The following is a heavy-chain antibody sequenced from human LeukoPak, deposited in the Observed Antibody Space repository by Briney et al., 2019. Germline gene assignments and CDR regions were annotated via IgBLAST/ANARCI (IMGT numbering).Heavy chain of an antibody. D-gene: IGHD7-27*01. CDR2: ISGSGGST. CDR3: AKDSLGSTLPDY. J-gene: IGHJ4*02. Sequence: GGSLRLSCAASGFTFSSYAMSWVRQAPGKGLEWVSAISGSGGSTYYADSVKGRFTISRENSKNTLYLQMNSLRAEDTAVYYCAKDSLGSTLPDYWGQGTLVTVSS. CDR1: GFTFSSYA. V-gene: IGHV3-23*01.